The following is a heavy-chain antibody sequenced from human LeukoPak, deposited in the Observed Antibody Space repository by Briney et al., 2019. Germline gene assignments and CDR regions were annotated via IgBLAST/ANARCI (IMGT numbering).Heavy chain of an antibody. CDR2: IKSKADGATI. J-gene: IGHJ4*02. V-gene: IGHV3-15*01. Sequence: GGSLRLSCAASGFTFSEAWMSWVRQAPGKGLEWVGRIKSKADGATIDYAAPVKGRFTISRDDSENTLYLQMSRLKTEDTAVYYCMTDVLWDPAGYWGQGTLVTVPS. CDR1: GFTFSEAW. D-gene: IGHD2-8*01. CDR3: MTDVLWDPAGY.